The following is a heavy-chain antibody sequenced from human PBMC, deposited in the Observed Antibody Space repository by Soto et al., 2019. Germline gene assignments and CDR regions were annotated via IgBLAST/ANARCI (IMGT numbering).Heavy chain of an antibody. V-gene: IGHV3-30-3*01. D-gene: IGHD6-19*01. CDR2: ISYDGSNK. Sequence: PGGSLRLSCAASGFTFSSYAMHWVRQAPGKGLEWVAVISYDGSNKYYADSVKGRFTISRDNSKNTLYLQMNSLRAEDTAVYYCARALTRSLTALAYYYYYYGMDVWGQGTTVTVSS. CDR3: ARALTRSLTALAYYYYYYGMDV. J-gene: IGHJ6*02. CDR1: GFTFSSYA.